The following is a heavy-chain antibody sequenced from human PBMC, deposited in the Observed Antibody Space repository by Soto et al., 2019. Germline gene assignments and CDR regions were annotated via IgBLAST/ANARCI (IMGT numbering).Heavy chain of an antibody. V-gene: IGHV1-46*01. J-gene: IGHJ5*02. CDR3: ARSSGGVFGLIIEGTNWFAP. Sequence: ASVKVSCKAPGDTFTSYYMHWVRQAPGHGLEWMGVINPNGGSTRFAQKFQGRVTMTSDTSTSTVYMELRGLTSEDTAVYYCARSSGGVFGLIIEGTNWFAPWGQGTPVTVYS. D-gene: IGHD3-16*01. CDR1: GDTFTSYY. CDR2: INPNGGST.